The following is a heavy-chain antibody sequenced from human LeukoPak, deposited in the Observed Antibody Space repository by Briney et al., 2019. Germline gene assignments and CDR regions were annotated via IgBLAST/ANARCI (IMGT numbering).Heavy chain of an antibody. V-gene: IGHV1-8*01. D-gene: IGHD3-10*01. J-gene: IGHJ6*02. CDR1: GYTFTSYD. CDR3: ASQRTSGSVYYYYYGMDV. Sequence: ASVKVSCKASGYTFTSYDINWVRQATGQGREWMGWMNPNSGNTGYAQKFQGRVTMTRNTSISTAYMELSSLRSEDTAVYYCASQRTSGSVYYYYYGMDVWGQGTTVTVSS. CDR2: MNPNSGNT.